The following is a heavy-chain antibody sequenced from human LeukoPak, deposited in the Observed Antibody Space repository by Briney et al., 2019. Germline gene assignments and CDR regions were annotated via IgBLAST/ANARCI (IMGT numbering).Heavy chain of an antibody. CDR2: VNHSGST. V-gene: IGHV4-34*01. CDR1: GGSFSGSY. CDR3: ARGRRSSGRHDAFDI. J-gene: IGHJ3*02. Sequence: SETLSLTCAVSGGSFSGSYWNWIRQPPAKGLEWIGEVNHSGSTNYNPSLKSRVTTSADTSKNQFSPRLSSVTAADTAVYYCARGRRSSGRHDAFDIWGQGTMVTASS. D-gene: IGHD6-19*01.